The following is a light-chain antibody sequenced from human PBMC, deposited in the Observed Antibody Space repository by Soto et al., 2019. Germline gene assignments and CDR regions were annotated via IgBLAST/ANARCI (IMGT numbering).Light chain of an antibody. CDR3: QQYNSYLT. CDR1: QSFSTW. CDR2: DAS. Sequence: DIQMTQSPSTLSASVGDRVTITCRASQSFSTWLAWYQQKPGKAPKLLIYDASSLESGVPSRFSGSGSGTEFTLTISSLQRDEFATYYGQQYNSYLTVSQGTRLEIK. J-gene: IGKJ5*01. V-gene: IGKV1-5*01.